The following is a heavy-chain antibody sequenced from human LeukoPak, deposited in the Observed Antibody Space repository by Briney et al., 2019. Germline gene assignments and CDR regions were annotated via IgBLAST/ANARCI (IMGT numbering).Heavy chain of an antibody. CDR1: GGSISSGRYY. CDR2: SNHSGST. D-gene: IGHD3-10*01. J-gene: IGHJ4*02. V-gene: IGHV4-39*07. CDR3: ARALWFGDGGDY. Sequence: SETLSLTCTVSGGSISSGRYYWGWIRQPPGKGREWFGESNHSGSTNYNPSLKSRVNISVDTSKNQFSLKLSSVTAADTAVYYCARALWFGDGGDYWGQGTLVTVSS.